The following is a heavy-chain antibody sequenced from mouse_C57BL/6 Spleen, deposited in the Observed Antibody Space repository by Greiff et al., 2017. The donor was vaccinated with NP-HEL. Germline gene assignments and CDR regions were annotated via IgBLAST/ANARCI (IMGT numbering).Heavy chain of an antibody. V-gene: IGHV5-2*01. D-gene: IGHD2-5*01. Sequence: EVQGVESGGGLVQPGESLKLSCESNEYEFPSHDMSWVRKTPEKRLELVAAINSDGGSTYYPDTMERRFIISRDNTKKTLYLQMSSLRSEDTALYYCARRHSNYGMFYAMDYWGQGTSVTFSS. CDR3: ARRHSNYGMFYAMDY. CDR2: INSDGGST. J-gene: IGHJ4*01. CDR1: EYEFPSHD.